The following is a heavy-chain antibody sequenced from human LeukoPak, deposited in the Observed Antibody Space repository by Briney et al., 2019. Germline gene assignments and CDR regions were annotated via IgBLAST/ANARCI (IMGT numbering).Heavy chain of an antibody. Sequence: SETLSLTCTVSGGSFSSGSYYWSWIRQPPGKGLEWIGYIYYSGGTHYNPSLKSRVTMLVDTSKNQFSLKLTAVTAADTAVYYRARETPGAGHFDYWGQGSLVTVSS. V-gene: IGHV4-61*01. CDR3: ARETPGAGHFDY. CDR1: GGSFSSGSYY. J-gene: IGHJ4*02. D-gene: IGHD4-23*01. CDR2: IYYSGGT.